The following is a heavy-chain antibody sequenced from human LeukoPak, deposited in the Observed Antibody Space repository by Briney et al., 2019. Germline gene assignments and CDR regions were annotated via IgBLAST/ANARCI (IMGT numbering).Heavy chain of an antibody. Sequence: SETLSLTGTGSGGSISSYYWSWLRQPPGKGLEGIGYIYYSGSTNYNPSLKSRVTISVDTSKNQFSLKLTSVTAADTAVYYCARDAYVSYYYYGMDVWGKGTTVTGSS. CDR1: GGSISSYY. D-gene: IGHD3-16*01. CDR3: ARDAYVSYYYYGMDV. J-gene: IGHJ6*04. CDR2: IYYSGST. V-gene: IGHV4-59*01.